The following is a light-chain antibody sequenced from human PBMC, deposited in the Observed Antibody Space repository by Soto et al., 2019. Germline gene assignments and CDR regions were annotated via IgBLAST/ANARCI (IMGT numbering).Light chain of an antibody. CDR1: QSVSSN. CDR2: GAS. J-gene: IGKJ1*01. Sequence: EIVMTQSPATLSVSPGERATLSCRASQSVSSNLAWYQQRPGQAPRLLIFGASTRATGVPARFSGSGSGTEFTLTISSLQSEDFAVYYCQEYYSVSRTFGQGTRVEIK. V-gene: IGKV3-15*01. CDR3: QEYYSVSRT.